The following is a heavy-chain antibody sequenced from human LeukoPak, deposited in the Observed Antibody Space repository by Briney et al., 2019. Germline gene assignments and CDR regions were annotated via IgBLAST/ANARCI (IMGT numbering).Heavy chain of an antibody. Sequence: SETLSLTCTVSGGSISSGGYYWSWIRQHPGKGLEWIGYIYYSGSTYYNPSLKSRVTILVDTSKNQFSLKLSSVTAADTAVYYCARVSVYYYYGMDVWGQGTTVTVSS. CDR3: ARVSVYYYYGMDV. CDR2: IYYSGST. J-gene: IGHJ6*02. CDR1: GGSISSGGYY. V-gene: IGHV4-31*03.